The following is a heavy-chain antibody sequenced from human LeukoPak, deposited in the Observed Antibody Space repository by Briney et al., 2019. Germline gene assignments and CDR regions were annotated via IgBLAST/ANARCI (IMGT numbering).Heavy chain of an antibody. CDR1: GDSISDYY. CDR2: IYYSGST. J-gene: IGHJ6*02. CDR3: ARDRSPEHYYDSSHWDYYYGMDV. V-gene: IGHV4-59*01. Sequence: SETLSLTCTVSGDSISDYYWSWIRQPPGKGLEWIGYIYYSGSTIYNPSLKSRVTISVDTSKNRFSLKLSSVTAADTAVYYCARDRSPEHYYDSSHWDYYYGMDVWGQGTTVTVSS. D-gene: IGHD3-22*01.